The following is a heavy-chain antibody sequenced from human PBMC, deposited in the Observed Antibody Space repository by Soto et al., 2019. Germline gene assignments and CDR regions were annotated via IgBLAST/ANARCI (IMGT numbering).Heavy chain of an antibody. V-gene: IGHV3-23*01. CDR1: GFTLSSYA. D-gene: IGHD3-3*01. Sequence: EVQMLESGGGLVQPGGSLRLSCAASGFTLSSYALSWVRQAPGKGLEWVSGISGSGDFTFDADSVRGRFTISRDNSMNTLYLQMNSLRVEDTAVYYCARGPTIVGVGVDAFDIWGQGTRATVSS. CDR2: ISGSGDFT. CDR3: ARGPTIVGVGVDAFDI. J-gene: IGHJ3*02.